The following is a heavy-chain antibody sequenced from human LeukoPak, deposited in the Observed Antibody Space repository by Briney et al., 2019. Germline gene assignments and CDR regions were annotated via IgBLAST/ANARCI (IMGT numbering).Heavy chain of an antibody. V-gene: IGHV4-59*01. D-gene: IGHD4-17*01. Sequence: SETLSPTCTVSGGSISGSYWSWVRQPPGKGLEWIAYMYNSGSTNYNPSLKSRVTISIDTSKNQFSLKLSSLTAADTAIYYCARGIESYGDYGYWGQGILVTVSS. CDR1: GGSISGSY. CDR3: ARGIESYGDYGY. CDR2: MYNSGST. J-gene: IGHJ4*02.